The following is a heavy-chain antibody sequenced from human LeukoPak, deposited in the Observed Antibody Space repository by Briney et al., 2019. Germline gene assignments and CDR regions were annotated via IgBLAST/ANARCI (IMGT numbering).Heavy chain of an antibody. CDR2: LYSGGIT. V-gene: IGHV3-53*01. CDR3: ARYFDSSGRTPGGVDI. CDR1: GFTVSSNY. J-gene: IGHJ3*02. Sequence: TGGSLRLSCAASGFTVSSNYMSWVRQAPGKGLEWVSLLYSGGITYYADSVKGRFTSSRDTSKNTLNLKMNSLRAEDTAAYYCARYFDSSGRTPGGVDIRGQGTMVAVSS. D-gene: IGHD3-22*01.